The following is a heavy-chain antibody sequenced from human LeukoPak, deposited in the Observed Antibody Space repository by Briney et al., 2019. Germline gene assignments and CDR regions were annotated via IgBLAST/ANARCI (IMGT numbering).Heavy chain of an antibody. CDR3: ARDQEGFDY. CDR2: IYPRDGST. Sequence: ASVKVSCKASGYTFTNNYLHWVRQAPGQRLEWMGMIYPRDGSTSYAQNFQGRVTVTGDTSTTTVHMELRGLRSEDTAVYYCARDQEGFDYWGQGTVVTVSS. CDR1: GYTFTNNY. V-gene: IGHV1-46*01. J-gene: IGHJ4*02.